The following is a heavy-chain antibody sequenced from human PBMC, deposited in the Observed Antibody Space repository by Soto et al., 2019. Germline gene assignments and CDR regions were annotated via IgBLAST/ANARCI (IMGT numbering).Heavy chain of an antibody. CDR3: ARLAGYYDSGSFSWFDP. D-gene: IGHD3-10*01. J-gene: IGHJ5*02. V-gene: IGHV4-39*01. CDR1: GDSISSSSHY. CDR2: IYYSGIT. Sequence: TSETLSLTCTVTGDSISSSSHYWGRIRQPPGKGLEWIGNIYYSGITYYNPSLRSRVTISIDTSKNQFSLRLNSVTAADTAVYYCARLAGYYDSGSFSWFDPWGQGTLVTVSS.